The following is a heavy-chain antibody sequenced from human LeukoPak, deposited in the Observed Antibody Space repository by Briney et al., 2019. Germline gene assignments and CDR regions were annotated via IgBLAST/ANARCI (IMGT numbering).Heavy chain of an antibody. V-gene: IGHV3-74*01. D-gene: IGHD4-17*01. CDR2: INSDGSST. Sequence: PGGSLRLSCAASGFTFSSYWIHWVRQAPGKGLVWVSRINSDGSSTTYADSVKGRFTISRDNAKNTLYLQMNSLRAGDTAVYYCARGATTVTTIRYGMDVWGQGTTVTVSS. CDR1: GFTFSSYW. J-gene: IGHJ6*02. CDR3: ARGATTVTTIRYGMDV.